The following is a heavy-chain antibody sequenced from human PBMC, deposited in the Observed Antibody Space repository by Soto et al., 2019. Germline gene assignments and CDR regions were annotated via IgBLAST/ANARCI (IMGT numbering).Heavy chain of an antibody. D-gene: IGHD3-10*01. Sequence: ASVKVSCKASGYTFTSYDINWVRQATGQGLAWMGWMNPNSGNTGYAQKFQGRVTMTRNTSISTAYMELSSLRSEDTAVYYCARMGVGFGELFTYYYGMAVWGQGSTVTVS. CDR3: ARMGVGFGELFTYYYGMAV. V-gene: IGHV1-8*01. J-gene: IGHJ6*02. CDR1: GYTFTSYD. CDR2: MNPNSGNT.